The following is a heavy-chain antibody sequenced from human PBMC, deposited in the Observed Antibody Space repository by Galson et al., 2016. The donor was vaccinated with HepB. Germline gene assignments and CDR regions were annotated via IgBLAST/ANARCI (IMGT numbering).Heavy chain of an antibody. V-gene: IGHV3-13*01. CDR1: GFAFSSYD. J-gene: IGHJ6*02. CDR3: ARDQGNSWNGMDV. CDR2: IGIAGDT. D-gene: IGHD1-20*01. Sequence: SLRLSCAASGFAFSSYDMHWVRQPTGKGLEWVSAIGIAGDTYYSGSVRGRFTISRENAKTSFYLEMNNVRAGDTAVYYWARDQGNSWNGMDVWGQGTTVTVSS.